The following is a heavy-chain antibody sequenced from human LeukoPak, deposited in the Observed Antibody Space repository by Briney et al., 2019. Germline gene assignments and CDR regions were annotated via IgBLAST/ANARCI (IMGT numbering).Heavy chain of an antibody. Sequence: GGSLRLSCSASGFTFDDYAMHWVRQAPGKGLEWVSLISGDGGSTYYADSVKGRFTISRDNSKNSLYLQMNSLRTEDTALYYCAKVLGYYDSSGYYQEGGFDYWGQGTLVTVSS. CDR3: AKVLGYYDSSGYYQEGGFDY. V-gene: IGHV3-43*02. CDR1: GFTFDDYA. CDR2: ISGDGGST. J-gene: IGHJ4*02. D-gene: IGHD3-22*01.